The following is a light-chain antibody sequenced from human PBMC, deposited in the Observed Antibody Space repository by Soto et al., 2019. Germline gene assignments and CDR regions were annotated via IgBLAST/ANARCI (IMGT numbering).Light chain of an antibody. CDR1: QSLVHIDGNTY. J-gene: IGKJ2*01. V-gene: IGKV2-24*01. Sequence: DIVLTQTRLSSPVTLGQPASISCRSSQSLVHIDGNTYFNWLQQRPGQPPRLLIYKISNRFPGVPGRLSGSWAGTDFTLKISRVEAEDVGVYYCMQATQSYTFSQGTRLEIK. CDR2: KIS. CDR3: MQATQSYT.